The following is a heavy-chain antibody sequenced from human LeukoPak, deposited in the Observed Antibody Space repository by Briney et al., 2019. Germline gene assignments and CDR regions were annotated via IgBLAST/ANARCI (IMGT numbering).Heavy chain of an antibody. V-gene: IGHV3-53*01. CDR2: IYSGGSI. CDR3: AREILERSFDY. D-gene: IGHD3-3*01. Sequence: GGSLRLSCAASGFTVSTNHMSWVRQTPGKGLEWVSTIYSGGSIYYADSVKGRFTISRDNSKNTLYLQMNSLRAEDTAVYYCAREILERSFDYWGQGTLVTISS. CDR1: GFTVSTNH. J-gene: IGHJ4*02.